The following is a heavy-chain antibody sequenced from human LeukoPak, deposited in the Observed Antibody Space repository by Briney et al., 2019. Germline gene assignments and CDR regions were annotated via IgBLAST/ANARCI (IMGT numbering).Heavy chain of an antibody. Sequence: SVKVSCKASGGTFSSYAISWVRQAPGQGLEWMGGIIPIFGTANYAQKFQGRVTITADESTSTAYMELNSLRAEDTAVYYCAKRGYDSSGYYYVDYWGQGTLVTVSS. V-gene: IGHV1-69*13. CDR3: AKRGYDSSGYYYVDY. CDR2: IIPIFGTA. D-gene: IGHD3-22*01. CDR1: GGTFSSYA. J-gene: IGHJ4*02.